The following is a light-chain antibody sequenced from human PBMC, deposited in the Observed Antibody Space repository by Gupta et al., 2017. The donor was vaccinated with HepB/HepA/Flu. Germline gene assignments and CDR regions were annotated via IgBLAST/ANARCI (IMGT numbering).Light chain of an antibody. CDR1: SNDIGDYNY. CDR3: SSYTSRNSWV. V-gene: IGLV2-14*03. J-gene: IGLJ3*02. Sequence: QSALTQTASVSGSPGQSITISCTGTSNDIGDYNYVSWYQQHPGKVPKLIIYDVSNRPSGVSNRFSGSKSGNTASLTISGLQAEDEADYYCSSYTSRNSWVFGGGTKLT. CDR2: DVS.